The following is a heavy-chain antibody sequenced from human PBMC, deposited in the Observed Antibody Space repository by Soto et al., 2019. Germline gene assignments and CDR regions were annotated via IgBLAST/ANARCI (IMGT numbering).Heavy chain of an antibody. CDR2: INAGNGNT. V-gene: IGHV1-3*01. CDR1: GYTFTSYA. Sequence: ASVKVSCKASGYTFTSYAMHWVRQAPGQRLEWMGWINAGNGNTKYSQKFQGRVTITRDTSASTAYMELSSLRSEDTAVYYCARDGYCSSTSCYGVREGYNWFDPWGQGTLVTVSS. CDR3: ARDGYCSSTSCYGVREGYNWFDP. J-gene: IGHJ5*02. D-gene: IGHD2-2*03.